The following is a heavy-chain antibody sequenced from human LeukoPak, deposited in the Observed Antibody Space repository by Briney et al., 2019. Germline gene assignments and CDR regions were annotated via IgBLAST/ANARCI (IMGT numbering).Heavy chain of an antibody. CDR2: INANDGST. J-gene: IGHJ4*02. CDR1: GYTFTTYY. CDR3: ARGFGGNFDTLTAFPPGY. Sequence: ASVKVSCKASGYTFTTYYMHWVRQAPGQGPVWMGIINANDGSTTYAQKFQGRVTMTRDTSTSTVYMEVSSLRSEDTAVYYCARGFGGNFDTLTAFPPGYWRQGTLVIVSS. V-gene: IGHV1-46*01. D-gene: IGHD3-9*01.